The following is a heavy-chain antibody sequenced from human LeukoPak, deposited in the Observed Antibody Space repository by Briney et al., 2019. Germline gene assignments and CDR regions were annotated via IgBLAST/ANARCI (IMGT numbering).Heavy chain of an antibody. CDR1: GGSISSYY. D-gene: IGHD5-18*01. CDR3: ARVTYYYYYMDV. Sequence: SETLSLTCTVSGGSISSYYWSWIRQPPGKGLEWIGYIYYSGSTNYNPSLKSRVTISVDTSKNQFSLKLSSVTAADTAVYYCARVTYYYYYMDVWGKGTTVTVSS. CDR2: IYYSGST. J-gene: IGHJ6*03. V-gene: IGHV4-59*08.